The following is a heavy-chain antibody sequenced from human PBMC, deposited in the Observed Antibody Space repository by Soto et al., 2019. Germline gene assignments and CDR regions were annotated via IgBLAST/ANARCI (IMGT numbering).Heavy chain of an antibody. Sequence: QVQLQESGPGLVKPSQTLSLTCVISGDSVSSNSAAWNWIRLSPSRGLEWLARTYYRSRWYNDYAISVRRPITVQPDTSKNQFSLQLTSVTPEDTAVYYCAGTTSHHWLYMDVWGKGATVTVSS. J-gene: IGHJ6*03. CDR2: TYYRSRWYN. CDR3: AGTTSHHWLYMDV. CDR1: GDSVSSNSAA. D-gene: IGHD1-7*01. V-gene: IGHV6-1*01.